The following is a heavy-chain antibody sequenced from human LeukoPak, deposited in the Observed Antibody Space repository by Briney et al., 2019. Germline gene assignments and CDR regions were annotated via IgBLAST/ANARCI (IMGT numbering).Heavy chain of an antibody. D-gene: IGHD1-26*01. V-gene: IGHV3-21*01. CDR2: ISSDSSYI. CDR1: GFTFSRYS. J-gene: IGHJ6*02. Sequence: GGSLRLSCAASGFTFSRYSMNWVRQAPGKGLEWVSAISSDSSYIYHADSVKGRFSISRDNAKNSLYLQMNSLRAEDTAVYYCARPLIVVGATGNYGMDVWGQGTTVTVSS. CDR3: ARPLIVVGATGNYGMDV.